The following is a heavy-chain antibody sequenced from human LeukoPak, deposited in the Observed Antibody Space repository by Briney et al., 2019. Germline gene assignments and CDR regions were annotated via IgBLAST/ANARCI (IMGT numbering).Heavy chain of an antibody. J-gene: IGHJ4*02. CDR3: ARSGYGSGRGRRFLDY. V-gene: IGHV4-34*01. Sequence: SETLSLTCAVYGGSFSGYYWSWIRQPPGKGLEWIGEINHSGSTNYNPSPKSRVTISVDTSENQFSLKLSSVTAADTAVYYCARSGYGSGRGRRFLDYWGQGTLVTVSS. CDR2: INHSGST. D-gene: IGHD3-10*01. CDR1: GGSFSGYY.